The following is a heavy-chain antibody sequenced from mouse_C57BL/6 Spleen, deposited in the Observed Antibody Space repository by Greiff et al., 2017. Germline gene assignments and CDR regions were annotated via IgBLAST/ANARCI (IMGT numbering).Heavy chain of an antibody. D-gene: IGHD1-1*01. Sequence: EVMLVESGGGLVQPKGSLKLSCAASGFTFNTYAMHWVRQAPGKGLEWVARIRSKSSNYATYYADSVKDRFTISRDDSQSMLYLQMNNLKTEDTAMDYCVRDYYGSSYWYFDVWGTGTTVTVSS. CDR3: VRDYYGSSYWYFDV. V-gene: IGHV10-3*01. CDR2: IRSKSSNYAT. J-gene: IGHJ1*03. CDR1: GFTFNTYA.